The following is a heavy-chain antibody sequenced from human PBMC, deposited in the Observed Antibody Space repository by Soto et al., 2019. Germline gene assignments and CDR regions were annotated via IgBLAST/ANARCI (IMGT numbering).Heavy chain of an antibody. CDR1: GGSFSGYY. J-gene: IGHJ5*02. V-gene: IGHV4-34*01. Sequence: SETLSLTCAVYGGSFSGYYWSWIRQPPGKGLEWIGEINHSGSTNYNPSLKSRVTISVDTSKNQFSLKLSSVTAADTAVYYCARGAMGDIVVVPAAMRGYNWFDPWGQGTLVTVSS. CDR2: INHSGST. D-gene: IGHD2-2*01. CDR3: ARGAMGDIVVVPAAMRGYNWFDP.